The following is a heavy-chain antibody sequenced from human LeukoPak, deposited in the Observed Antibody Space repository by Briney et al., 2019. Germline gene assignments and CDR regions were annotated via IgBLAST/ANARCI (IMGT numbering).Heavy chain of an antibody. CDR1: GFTFSDYY. CDR3: ARAGGEKYGSTFDI. V-gene: IGHV3-11*04. J-gene: IGHJ3*02. Sequence: PGGSLRLSCAASGFTFSDYYMSWIRQAPGKGLEWVSYISSSAIYYADSVKGRFTISRDNAKNSLYLQMNSLRAEDTAVYYCARAGGEKYGSTFDIWGQGTMVTVSS. D-gene: IGHD4-23*01. CDR2: ISSSAI.